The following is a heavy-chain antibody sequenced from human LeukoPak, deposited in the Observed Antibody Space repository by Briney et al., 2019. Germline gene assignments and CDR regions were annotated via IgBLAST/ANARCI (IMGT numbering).Heavy chain of an antibody. CDR1: AGSIRNYH. J-gene: IGHJ3*02. CDR3: ARTNAFDI. V-gene: IGHV4-59*08. CDR2: IFYSGST. Sequence: PSETRSLTCTVSAGSIRNYHWSWIRQPPGKGLGWIGCIFYSGSTYYNPSLKSRVTISVDPSKNQFSLRLSSVTAADAAVYYCARTNAFDIWGEGTMVTVSP.